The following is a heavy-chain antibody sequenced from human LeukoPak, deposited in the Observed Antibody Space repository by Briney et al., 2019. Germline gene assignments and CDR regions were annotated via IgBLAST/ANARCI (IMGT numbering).Heavy chain of an antibody. CDR2: IYHSGST. J-gene: IGHJ3*02. CDR3: ARRLEYSSGWYGNDAFDI. V-gene: IGHV4-38-2*02. Sequence: SETLSLTCTVSDYSISSGYYWGWIRQPPGKGLGWIGSIYHSGSTYYNPSLKSRVTISVDTSKNQFSLKLSSVTAADTAVYYCARRLEYSSGWYGNDAFDIWGQGTMVTVSS. CDR1: DYSISSGYY. D-gene: IGHD6-19*01.